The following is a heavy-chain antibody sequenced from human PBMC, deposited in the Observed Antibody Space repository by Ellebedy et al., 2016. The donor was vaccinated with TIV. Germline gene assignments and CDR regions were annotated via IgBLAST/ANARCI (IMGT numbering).Heavy chain of an antibody. Sequence: GESLKISCAASGFTFSTYWMHWVRQAPGQGLVWVSCIHSDGSSTRYADSVKGRFTISRDNAKNTLYLQMNSLSAEDTAVYYCARNQYYDFWSGYLGMDVWGQGTTVTVSS. CDR1: GFTFSTYW. CDR3: ARNQYYDFWSGYLGMDV. D-gene: IGHD3-3*01. CDR2: IHSDGSST. V-gene: IGHV3-74*01. J-gene: IGHJ6*02.